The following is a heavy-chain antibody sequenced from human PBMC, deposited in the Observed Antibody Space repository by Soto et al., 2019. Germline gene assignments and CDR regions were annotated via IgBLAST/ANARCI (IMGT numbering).Heavy chain of an antibody. CDR1: GGSISSYY. D-gene: IGHD3-16*01. J-gene: IGHJ4*02. CDR2: IYYSGST. V-gene: IGHV4-59*08. Sequence: SETLSLTCTVSGGSISSYYWSWIRQPPGKGLEWIGYIYYSGSTNYNPSLKSRVTISVDTSKNQFSLKLSPVTAADTAVYYCARLDRIMITFGGDPTPYYFDYWGQGTLVTVSS. CDR3: ARLDRIMITFGGDPTPYYFDY.